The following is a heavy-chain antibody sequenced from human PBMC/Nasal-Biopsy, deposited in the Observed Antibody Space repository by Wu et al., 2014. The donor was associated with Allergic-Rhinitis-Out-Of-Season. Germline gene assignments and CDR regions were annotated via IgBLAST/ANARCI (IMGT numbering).Heavy chain of an antibody. CDR3: ATSNYYDPSRGATSIRPFEY. CDR1: EFTFSLYA. D-gene: IGHD3-22*01. Sequence: LRLSCAASEFTFSLYAMHWVRQTPGRGLEYVSVITANSVGTYYADSVKGRFTISRDNSRNTLYLEMGSLRAEDTAVYYCATSNYYDPSRGATSIRPFEYWGRGTLVTVSS. CDR2: ITANSVGT. J-gene: IGHJ4*02. V-gene: IGHV3-64*02.